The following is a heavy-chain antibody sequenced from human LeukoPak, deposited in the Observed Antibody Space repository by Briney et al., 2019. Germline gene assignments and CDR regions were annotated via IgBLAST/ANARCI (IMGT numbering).Heavy chain of an antibody. CDR3: AKELSSWGPSSDAFDT. CDR1: GFTVRSYW. D-gene: IGHD3-16*01. Sequence: GGSLRLSCAVSGFTVRSYWMSWVRQAPGKGLVWVSRISSDGTIISYADSVKGRFTLSRDTAKNTLYPQMNSLRPEDTAVYYCAKELSSWGPSSDAFDTWGQGTMVTVSS. J-gene: IGHJ3*02. V-gene: IGHV3-74*01. CDR2: ISSDGTII.